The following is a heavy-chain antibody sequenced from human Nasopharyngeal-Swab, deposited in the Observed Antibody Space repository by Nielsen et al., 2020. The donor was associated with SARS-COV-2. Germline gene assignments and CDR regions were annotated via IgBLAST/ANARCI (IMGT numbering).Heavy chain of an antibody. V-gene: IGHV3-33*01. D-gene: IGHD1-26*01. CDR1: GFTFSSYG. CDR2: IWYDGSNK. CDR3: ARAAYSGSYYGAFDI. J-gene: IGHJ3*02. Sequence: GESLKISCAASGFTFSSYGMHWVRQAPGKGLEWVAVIWYDGSNKYYADSVKSRFTISRDNSKNTLYLQMNSLRAEDTAVYYCARAAYSGSYYGAFDIWGQGTMVTVSS.